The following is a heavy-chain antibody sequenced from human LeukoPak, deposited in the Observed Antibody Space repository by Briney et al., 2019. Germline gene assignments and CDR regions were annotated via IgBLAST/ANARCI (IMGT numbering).Heavy chain of an antibody. CDR3: ARENSYGAPLDY. CDR2: ISNDGRSK. D-gene: IGHD5-18*01. Sequence: GGSLRLSCAASGFPFTNYAMHWVRPAPGKGLERVAVISNDGRSKYHADSVKGRFTISRDDSKKTVYLQMNSLRGEDSAVYFCARENSYGAPLDYWGQGSLVTVSS. V-gene: IGHV3-30*03. J-gene: IGHJ4*02. CDR1: GFPFTNYA.